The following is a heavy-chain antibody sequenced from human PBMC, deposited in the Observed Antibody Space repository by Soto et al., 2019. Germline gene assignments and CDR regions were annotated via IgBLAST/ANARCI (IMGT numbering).Heavy chain of an antibody. V-gene: IGHV3-66*01. Sequence: GGSLRLSCAASGFTVGSNYMNWVRQAPGKGLEWVSVIYSGGDTYYADSVKGRFTISRDNSKNTLYLQMNSLRAEDTAVYYCALPVSSWQRPFDCWGQGTLVTVSS. CDR3: ALPVSSWQRPFDC. J-gene: IGHJ4*02. D-gene: IGHD6-13*01. CDR2: IYSGGDT. CDR1: GFTVGSNY.